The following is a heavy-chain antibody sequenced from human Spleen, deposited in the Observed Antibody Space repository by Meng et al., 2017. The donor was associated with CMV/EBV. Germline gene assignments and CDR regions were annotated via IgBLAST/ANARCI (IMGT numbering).Heavy chain of an antibody. V-gene: IGHV4-59*01. Sequence: YYWSWIRQPPGKGLEWIGYIYYSGSTNYNPSLKSRVTISVDTSKNQFSLKLSSVTAADTAVYYCARDVGVHCSSTSCYIRGYGMDVWGQGTTVTVSS. CDR3: ARDVGVHCSSTSCYIRGYGMDV. CDR1: YY. J-gene: IGHJ6*02. D-gene: IGHD2-2*02. CDR2: IYYSGST.